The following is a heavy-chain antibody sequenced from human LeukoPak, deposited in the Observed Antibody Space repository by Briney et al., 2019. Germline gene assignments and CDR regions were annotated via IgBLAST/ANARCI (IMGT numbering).Heavy chain of an antibody. V-gene: IGHV3-7*01. D-gene: IGHD6-19*01. Sequence: GGSLRLSCAASGFTLRSYWMSWVRQAPGKGLEWVTNIKQDGSEKYYVDSVRGRFTISRDNAKNSLYLQMNSLRAEDTAVYYCARISGWPATFDYWGQGALVTVSS. J-gene: IGHJ4*02. CDR3: ARISGWPATFDY. CDR2: IKQDGSEK. CDR1: GFTLRSYW.